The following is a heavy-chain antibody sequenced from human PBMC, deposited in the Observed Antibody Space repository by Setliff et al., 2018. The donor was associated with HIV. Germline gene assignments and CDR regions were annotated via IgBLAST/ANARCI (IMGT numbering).Heavy chain of an antibody. CDR3: ARGPPFAY. V-gene: IGHV4-61*10. CDR1: GGSISSDNYY. J-gene: IGHJ4*02. CDR2: IAYSGTTMYT. Sequence: SETLSLTCTVSGGSISSDNYYWSWIRQPAGKGLEWIADIAYSGTTMYTNYNPSLESRVIVSEDTSRDQFFLKLTSVTADDTAIYYCARGPPFAYWGQGLLVTVSS.